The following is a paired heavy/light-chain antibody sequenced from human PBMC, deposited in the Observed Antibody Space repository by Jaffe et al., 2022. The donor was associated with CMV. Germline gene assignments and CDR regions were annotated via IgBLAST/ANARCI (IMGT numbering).Heavy chain of an antibody. CDR1: GFTFRTYW. V-gene: IGHV3-74*01. Sequence: EVQLVESGGGLVQPGGSLRLSCAASGFTFRTYWMQWVRQAPGKGLVWVSRINTDGSYTNYADSVKGRFTISRDNARNTLYLEVNSLRAEDTALYYCARTPGRTAAADAFDIWGQGTMVTVSS. CDR2: INTDGSYT. J-gene: IGHJ3*02. CDR3: ARTPGRTAAADAFDI. D-gene: IGHD6-13*01.
Light chain of an antibody. Sequence: DIQMTQSPSSLSVSVGDRVTITCRASQSISSYLNWYQQKPGKAPKLLIFTASNLQSGVPSRFSGSGSGTDFTLTISSLRPEDFATYYCQQTDNTPFTFGPGTKVDIK. CDR1: QSISSY. CDR2: TAS. V-gene: IGKV1-39*01. J-gene: IGKJ3*01. CDR3: QQTDNTPFT.